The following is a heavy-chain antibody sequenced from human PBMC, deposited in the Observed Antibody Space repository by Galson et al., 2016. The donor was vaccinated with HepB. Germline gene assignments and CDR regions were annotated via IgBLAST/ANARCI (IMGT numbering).Heavy chain of an antibody. J-gene: IGHJ4*02. CDR1: GFTFNDYT. V-gene: IGHV3-30-3*01. Sequence: SLRLSCAASGFTFNDYTIHWVRQAPGKGLDWVAVISYDGSNKYYADSVKGRFTISRDNSKNTLYLQMNSLRAEDTAIYYCARANCSGSTCYGEPGLFDYWGQGTLVTVSS. D-gene: IGHD2-15*01. CDR2: ISYDGSNK. CDR3: ARANCSGSTCYGEPGLFDY.